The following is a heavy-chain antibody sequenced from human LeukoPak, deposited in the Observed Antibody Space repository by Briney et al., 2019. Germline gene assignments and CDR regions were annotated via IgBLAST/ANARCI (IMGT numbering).Heavy chain of an antibody. J-gene: IGHJ4*02. V-gene: IGHV3-23*01. CDR2: ISGSGTRT. CDR3: AKAPTKEEEWLLLNYFDY. Sequence: GGSLRLSCVGSGFTLSSYAMSWVRQAPGKGLEWVSAISGSGTRTYYADSVKGRFTISRDNSKNTLYLQMNSLRAEDTDVYYCAKAPTKEEEWLLLNYFDYWGQGTLVTVSS. D-gene: IGHD3-22*01. CDR1: GFTLSSYA.